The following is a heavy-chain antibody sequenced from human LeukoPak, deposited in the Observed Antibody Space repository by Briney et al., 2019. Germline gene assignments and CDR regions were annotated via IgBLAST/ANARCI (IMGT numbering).Heavy chain of an antibody. CDR1: GLTFSSYA. CDR3: AREKNRNYFDY. CDR2: ISYGGSNK. J-gene: IGHJ4*02. D-gene: IGHD1-14*01. V-gene: IGHV3-30*04. Sequence: PGRSLRLSCAASGLTFSSYAMHWVRQALGKGLEWVAVISYGGSNKYYADSVKGRFTISRDNSKNTLYLQMNSLRAEDTAVYYCAREKNRNYFDYWGQGTLVTVSS.